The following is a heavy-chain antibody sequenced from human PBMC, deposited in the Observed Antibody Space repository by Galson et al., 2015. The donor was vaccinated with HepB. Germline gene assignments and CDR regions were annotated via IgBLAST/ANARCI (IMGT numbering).Heavy chain of an antibody. CDR2: INPNTGGT. V-gene: IGHV1-2*02. Sequence: SVKVSCKASGYIFSGYDVHWVRQAPGQGLEWMGRINPNTGGTDYAQRFQGRATMTRDTSIRTAYMELTRVRSDDTAVYYCARTYRHQTGYSGMDVWGQGTTVTVSS. D-gene: IGHD5-12*01. CDR3: ARTYRHQTGYSGMDV. CDR1: GYIFSGYD. J-gene: IGHJ6*02.